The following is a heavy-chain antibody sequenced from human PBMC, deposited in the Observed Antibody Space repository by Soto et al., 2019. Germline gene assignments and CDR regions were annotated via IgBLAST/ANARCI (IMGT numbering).Heavy chain of an antibody. Sequence: PGGSLRLSCSASGFTFSSYAMHWVRQAPGKGLEYVSAISSNGGSTYYADSVKGRFTISRDNSKNTLYLQMSSLRAEDTAVYYCVPRWGYIVATIWEPPPTPWFDPWGQGTLVTVSS. CDR3: VPRWGYIVATIWEPPPTPWFDP. V-gene: IGHV3-64D*06. J-gene: IGHJ5*02. CDR1: GFTFSSYA. CDR2: ISSNGGST. D-gene: IGHD5-12*01.